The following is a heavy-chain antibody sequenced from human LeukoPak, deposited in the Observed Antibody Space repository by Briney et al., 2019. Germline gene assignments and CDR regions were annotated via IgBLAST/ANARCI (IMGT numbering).Heavy chain of an antibody. CDR3: ARDPELPFGYYMDV. Sequence: PSETLSLTRTVSGYSISSGYYWGWIRQPPGKGLEWIGSIYHSGSTYYNPSLKSRVTISVDTSKNQFSLKLSSVTAADTAVYYCARDPELPFGYYMDVWGKGTTVTVSS. CDR1: GYSISSGYY. J-gene: IGHJ6*03. CDR2: IYHSGST. D-gene: IGHD1-7*01. V-gene: IGHV4-38-2*02.